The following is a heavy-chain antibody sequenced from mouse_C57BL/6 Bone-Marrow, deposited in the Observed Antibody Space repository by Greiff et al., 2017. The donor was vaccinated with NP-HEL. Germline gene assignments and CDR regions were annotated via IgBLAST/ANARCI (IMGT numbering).Heavy chain of an antibody. J-gene: IGHJ2*01. CDR1: GFSFTTYA. Sequence: EVQRVESGGGLVQPEGSLKLSCAASGFSFTTYAMNWVRQAPGKGLEWVARIRSKSNNYATYYAYSVKDRFTISRDYSESMILLKTDNSETDVTAMYYGVRGENYFAYWGQGTTLTVSS. V-gene: IGHV10-1*01. CDR2: IRSKSNNYAT. CDR3: VRGENYFAY.